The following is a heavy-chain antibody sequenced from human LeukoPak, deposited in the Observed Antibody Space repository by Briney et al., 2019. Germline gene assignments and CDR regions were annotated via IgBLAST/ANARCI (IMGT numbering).Heavy chain of an antibody. CDR2: ISSSSGTI. Sequence: GGSLRLSCAAPGFTFSSYSMNWVRQAPGKGLEWVSYISSSSGTIYYADSVKGRFTISRDNAKNSLYLQVNSLRAEDTAVYYCASGAEGYVFDPWGQGTLVTVSS. J-gene: IGHJ5*02. D-gene: IGHD5-12*01. V-gene: IGHV3-48*01. CDR3: ASGAEGYVFDP. CDR1: GFTFSSYS.